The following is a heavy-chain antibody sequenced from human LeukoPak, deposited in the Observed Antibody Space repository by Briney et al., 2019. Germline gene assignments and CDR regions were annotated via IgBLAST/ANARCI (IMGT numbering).Heavy chain of an antibody. V-gene: IGHV4-34*01. Sequence: SETLSLTCAVYGGSFSGYYWSWIRQLPGKGLEWIGEINHSGSTNYNPSLKSRVTISVDTSKNQFSLKLSSVTAADTAVYYCARATTIFGVATGVWFDPWGQGTLVTVSS. D-gene: IGHD3-3*01. CDR3: ARATTIFGVATGVWFDP. CDR2: INHSGST. J-gene: IGHJ5*02. CDR1: GGSFSGYY.